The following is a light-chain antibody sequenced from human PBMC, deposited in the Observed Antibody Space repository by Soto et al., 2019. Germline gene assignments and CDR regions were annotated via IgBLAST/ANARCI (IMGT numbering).Light chain of an antibody. V-gene: IGKV3-20*01. CDR1: QKISSRY. J-gene: IGKJ5*01. CDR2: GAS. Sequence: EIVLTQSPGTLSLSPVERASLXCRASQKISSRYLAWYLQKPGQAPRFLIYGASSRATGIPDRFSGSGSGTDFTLTISRLEPEDFAVYYCQQYGGTPPITFGQGTRLEIK. CDR3: QQYGGTPPIT.